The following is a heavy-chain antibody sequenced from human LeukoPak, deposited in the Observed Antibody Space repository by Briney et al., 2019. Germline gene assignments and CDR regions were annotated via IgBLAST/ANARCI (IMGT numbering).Heavy chain of an antibody. D-gene: IGHD3-3*01. J-gene: IGHJ4*02. Sequence: ASVKVSCKASGYTFTGYYMHWVRQAPGQGLEWMGWINPNSGGTNYAQKFQGRVTMTRDTSISTAYMELSRLRSDDTAVYYCARDLGYDFWSGYYTPFDYWGQGTLVTVSS. CDR3: ARDLGYDFWSGYYTPFDY. CDR2: INPNSGGT. CDR1: GYTFTGYY. V-gene: IGHV1-2*02.